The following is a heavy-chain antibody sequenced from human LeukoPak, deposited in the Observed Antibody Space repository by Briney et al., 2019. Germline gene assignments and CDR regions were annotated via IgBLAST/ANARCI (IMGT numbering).Heavy chain of an antibody. CDR3: ARDKQVGATLLDF. CDR1: GFTFSSYW. Sequence: PGGSLRLSCVASGFTFSSYWMSWVRQAPGKGLEWVSNIKQGGSEAYYVDSVKGRFIISRNNAKNSLYLEMNSLRVDGTAAYYCARDKQVGATLLDFWGQGTLVTVSS. J-gene: IGHJ4*02. D-gene: IGHD1-26*01. V-gene: IGHV3-7*01. CDR2: IKQGGSEA.